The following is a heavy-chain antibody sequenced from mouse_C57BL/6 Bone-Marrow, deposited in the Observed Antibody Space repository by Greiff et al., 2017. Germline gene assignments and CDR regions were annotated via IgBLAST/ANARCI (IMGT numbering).Heavy chain of an antibody. V-gene: IGHV1-81*01. Sequence: VQLQQSGAELARPGASVKLSCKASGYTFTSYGISWVKQRTGQGLEWIGEIYPRSGNTYYNEKFTGKATLTADKASSTAYMELRSLTSEDSAVYFCANYYGSSYWYCDVWGTGTTVTVSS. CDR2: IYPRSGNT. CDR1: GYTFTSYG. D-gene: IGHD1-1*01. CDR3: ANYYGSSYWYCDV. J-gene: IGHJ1*03.